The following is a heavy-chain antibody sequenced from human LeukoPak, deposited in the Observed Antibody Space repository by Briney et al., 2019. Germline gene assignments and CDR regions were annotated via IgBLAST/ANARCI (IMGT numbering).Heavy chain of an antibody. Sequence: SETLSLTCAVSGVSISSGGYSWSWIRPPPGKPLEWIGYIYHSGSTYYNPSLKSRVTISVDRSKNQFSLKLSSVTAADTAVYYCARGWAAADLSIDYWGQGTLVTVSS. J-gene: IGHJ4*02. V-gene: IGHV4-30-2*01. D-gene: IGHD6-13*01. CDR1: GVSISSGGYS. CDR3: ARGWAAADLSIDY. CDR2: IYHSGST.